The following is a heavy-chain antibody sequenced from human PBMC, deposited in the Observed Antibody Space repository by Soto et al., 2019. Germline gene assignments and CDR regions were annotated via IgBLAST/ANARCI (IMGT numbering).Heavy chain of an antibody. CDR2: ISAYNGNT. J-gene: IGHJ6*02. D-gene: IGHD3-3*01. CDR1: GYTFTSYG. CDR3: ARDAGFRRFGVAPYYYYGMDV. V-gene: IGHV1-18*04. Sequence: ASVKVSCKASGYTFTSYGISWVRQAPGQGPEGMGWISAYNGNTNYAQKLQGRVTMTTDTSTSTAYMELRSLRSDDTAVYYCARDAGFRRFGVAPYYYYGMDVWGQGTQVTVSS.